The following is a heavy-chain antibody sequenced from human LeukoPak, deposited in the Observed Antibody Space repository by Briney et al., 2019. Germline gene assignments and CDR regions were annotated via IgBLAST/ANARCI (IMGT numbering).Heavy chain of an antibody. V-gene: IGHV1-2*02. CDR2: IDPASGGT. CDR3: ARVPGPYTTSRFDF. J-gene: IGHJ4*02. CDR1: GYTFSAHY. D-gene: IGHD2-2*02. Sequence: ASVRVSCKPSGYTFSAHYLHWVRQAPGQRPEWVGRIDPASGGTHYAQKFQGRVTVTRDTSTTTVDMEQSGLRSDDTAVYYCARVPGPYTTSRFDFWGQGTLVTVSS.